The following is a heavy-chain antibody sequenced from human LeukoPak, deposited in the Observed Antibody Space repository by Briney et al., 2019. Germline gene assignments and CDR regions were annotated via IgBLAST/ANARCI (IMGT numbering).Heavy chain of an antibody. CDR3: ARGDTSGYDFPDY. Sequence: GGSLRLSCAASGFTFSSYAMHWVRQAPGKGLEWVAVISYDGSNKYYADSVKGRFTISRDNSKNTLYLQMNSLRAEDTAVYYCARGDTSGYDFPDYWGQGTLVTVPS. D-gene: IGHD5-12*01. CDR2: ISYDGSNK. V-gene: IGHV3-30-3*01. J-gene: IGHJ4*02. CDR1: GFTFSSYA.